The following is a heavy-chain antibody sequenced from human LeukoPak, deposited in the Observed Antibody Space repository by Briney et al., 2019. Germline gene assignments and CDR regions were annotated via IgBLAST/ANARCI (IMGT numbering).Heavy chain of an antibody. V-gene: IGHV3-33*01. D-gene: IGHD1-26*01. CDR3: ARDLAKGRYFDY. CDR1: GFTFWTYG. CDR2: ILFDGSNK. J-gene: IGHJ4*02. Sequence: SGRSLRLSCAASGFTFWTYGMHWVRQAPGKGLEWVALILFDGSNKYYADSVKGRFTISRDDSKNTLYLEVNSLSADDTAVYYCARDLAKGRYFDYWGQGTLVTVSS.